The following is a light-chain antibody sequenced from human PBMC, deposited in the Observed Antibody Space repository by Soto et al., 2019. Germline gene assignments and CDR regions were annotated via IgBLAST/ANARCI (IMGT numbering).Light chain of an antibody. V-gene: IGKV3-20*01. J-gene: IGKJ1*01. CDR3: QQYGSSTRT. CDR1: QSVSSSY. Sequence: EILFTQSPGTLSLSPGERATLSCRASQSVSSSYLAWYQQKPGQAPRLLIYGASSRETGIPDRFSGSGSGTECTLTISRLEPEDFAVDYCQQYGSSTRTFGQGTKVDIK. CDR2: GAS.